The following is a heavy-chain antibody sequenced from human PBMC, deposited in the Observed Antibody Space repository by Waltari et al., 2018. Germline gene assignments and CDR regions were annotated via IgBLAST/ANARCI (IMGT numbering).Heavy chain of an antibody. CDR1: GGTFSSYA. D-gene: IGHD5-12*01. V-gene: IGHV1-69*01. J-gene: IGHJ6*02. Sequence: QVQLVQSGAEVKKPGSSVKVSCKASGGTFSSYAISWVRQATGQGLEWMGGIIPIFGTANYAQEVQGRVTITADESTSTAYMELSSLRSEDTAVDYCARITPIVATIDYYGMDVWGQGTTVTVSS. CDR2: IIPIFGTA. CDR3: ARITPIVATIDYYGMDV.